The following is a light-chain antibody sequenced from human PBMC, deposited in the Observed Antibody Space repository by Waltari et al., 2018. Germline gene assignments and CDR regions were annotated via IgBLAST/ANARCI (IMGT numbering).Light chain of an antibody. J-gene: IGLJ2*01. V-gene: IGLV1-40*01. CDR3: QSFDSNLTVVV. CDR2: ETN. CDR1: SSNIGAGSG. Sequence: QSVLTQPPSVSGAPGQRVSISCNGSSSNIGAGSGVHWYQHLPGAAPSLFIYETNNRPSGVPDRFSGSKSGTSASLAITGLQPEDEADYYCQSFDSNLTVVVFGGGTKLTVL.